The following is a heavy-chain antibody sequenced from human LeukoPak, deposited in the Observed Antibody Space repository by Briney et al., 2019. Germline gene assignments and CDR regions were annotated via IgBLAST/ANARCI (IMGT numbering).Heavy chain of an antibody. J-gene: IGHJ6*03. V-gene: IGHV4-34*01. D-gene: IGHD6-13*01. CDR2: INHSGST. CDR1: GGSFSGYY. Sequence: PSETLSLTCAVYGGSFSGYYWSWIRQPPGKGLEWIGEINHSGSTNYNPSLKSRVTISVDTSKNQFSLKLSSVTAADTAVYYCARGGSSSWTNYYYYYMDVWGKGTTVTVSS. CDR3: ARGGSSSWTNYYYYYMDV.